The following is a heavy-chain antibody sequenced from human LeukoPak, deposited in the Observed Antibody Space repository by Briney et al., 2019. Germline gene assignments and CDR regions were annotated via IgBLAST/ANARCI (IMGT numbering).Heavy chain of an antibody. CDR1: GFTVSSNY. CDR2: IYSGGST. J-gene: IGHJ4*02. Sequence: GGSLRLSCAASGFTVSSNYMSWVRQAPGKGLEWVSVIYSGGSTYYADSVKGRFTISRDNSKNTLYLQMNSLRAEDTAVYYCAKEFLVVGGVIEYWGQGTLVTVSS. V-gene: IGHV3-53*05. CDR3: AKEFLVVGGVIEY. D-gene: IGHD3-16*02.